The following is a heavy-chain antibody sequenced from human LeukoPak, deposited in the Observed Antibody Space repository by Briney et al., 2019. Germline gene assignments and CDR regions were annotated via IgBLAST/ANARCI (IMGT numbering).Heavy chain of an antibody. D-gene: IGHD3-3*01. CDR1: GYTFTGYY. J-gene: IGHJ4*02. CDR2: INPNSGGT. Sequence: GASVKVSCKASGYTFTGYYIHWVRQAPGQGLEWMGWINPNSGGTNYAQKFQGRVTMTRDTSISTAYMELSSLRSDDTAIYYCARGTTIFGVVTKFDYWGQGTLVTVSS. V-gene: IGHV1-2*02. CDR3: ARGTTIFGVVTKFDY.